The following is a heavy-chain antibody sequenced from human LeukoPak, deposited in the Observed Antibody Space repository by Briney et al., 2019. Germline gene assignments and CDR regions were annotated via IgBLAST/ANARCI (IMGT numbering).Heavy chain of an antibody. D-gene: IGHD6-19*01. Sequence: PGGSLRLSCAASGFTLSSYSMNWVRQAPGRGLEWVSYISGGSDRIYYADSVKGRFTISRDNAKNSLYLHMNSLRDEDTAVYYCARDLRLGSGWYLDFDYWGQGTLVTVSP. J-gene: IGHJ4*02. CDR1: GFTLSSYS. V-gene: IGHV3-48*02. CDR3: ARDLRLGSGWYLDFDY. CDR2: ISGGSDRI.